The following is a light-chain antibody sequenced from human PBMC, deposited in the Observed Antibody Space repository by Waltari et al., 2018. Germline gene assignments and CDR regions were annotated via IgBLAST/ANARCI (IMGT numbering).Light chain of an antibody. CDR1: SSDIGSYNL. CDR3: CSYAGSSTFV. V-gene: IGLV2-23*03. Sequence: QSALTQPASVSGSPGQSITISCTGTSSDIGSYNLVSWYQQNPGKAPKLMIFEGNRRPSGISNRFSGSKSGNTASLTISGLQAEDEADYYCCSYAGSSTFVFGTGTKVTVL. CDR2: EGN. J-gene: IGLJ1*01.